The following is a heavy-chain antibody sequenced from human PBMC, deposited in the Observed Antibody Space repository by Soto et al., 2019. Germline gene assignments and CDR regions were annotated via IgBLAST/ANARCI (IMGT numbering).Heavy chain of an antibody. J-gene: IGHJ6*02. Sequence: PGESLKISCKGSGYSFTSYWIGWVRQMPGKGLEWMGIIYPGDSDTRYSPSFQGQVTISADKSISTAYLQWSSLKASDTAMYYCVRLCIAAFYYDGMYVSGRGNTVPVS. CDR3: VRLCIAAFYYDGMYV. V-gene: IGHV5-51*01. CDR2: IYPGDSDT. D-gene: IGHD6-13*01. CDR1: GYSFTSYW.